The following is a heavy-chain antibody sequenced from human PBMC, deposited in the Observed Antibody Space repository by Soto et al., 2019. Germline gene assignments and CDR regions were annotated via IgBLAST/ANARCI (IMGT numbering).Heavy chain of an antibody. CDR3: ARHIVAGTTPDAFDI. D-gene: IGHD6-19*01. J-gene: IGHJ3*02. CDR2: IKQDGSEE. Sequence: GGSLRLSCAASGFTFSTYWMSWVRQAPGKGLEWVANIKQDGSEEYYVDSVKGRFTISRDNAKNSLYLQMNSLGAEDTAVYYCARHIVAGTTPDAFDIRGQGTMVTVSS. CDR1: GFTFSTYW. V-gene: IGHV3-7*01.